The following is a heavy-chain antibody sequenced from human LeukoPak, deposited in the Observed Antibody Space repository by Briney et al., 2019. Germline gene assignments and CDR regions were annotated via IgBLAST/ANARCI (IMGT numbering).Heavy chain of an antibody. CDR1: GGTFSSYA. CDR3: AREWGPLSITGTTGRFDP. CDR2: IGAYNGNT. V-gene: IGHV1-18*01. D-gene: IGHD1-7*01. Sequence: ASVKVSCTASGGTFSSYAISWVRQAPGQGLEWMGWIGAYNGNTNYAQKLQGRVTMTTDTSTSTAYMELRSLRSDDTAVYYCAREWGPLSITGTTGRFDPWGQGTLVTVSS. J-gene: IGHJ5*02.